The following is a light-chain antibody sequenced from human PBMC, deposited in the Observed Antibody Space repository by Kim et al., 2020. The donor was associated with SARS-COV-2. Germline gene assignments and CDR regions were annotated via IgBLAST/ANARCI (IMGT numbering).Light chain of an antibody. CDR2: YDS. CDR1: NIGSKS. Sequence: APRKKARITCGGNNIGSKSVHLYQQKPGQAPVLVIYYDSDRPAGIPERFSGSNSGKTATLTISRVDAGDEADYYCQVWDSSSDHPVFGGGTQLTVL. J-gene: IGLJ3*02. CDR3: QVWDSSSDHPV. V-gene: IGLV3-21*04.